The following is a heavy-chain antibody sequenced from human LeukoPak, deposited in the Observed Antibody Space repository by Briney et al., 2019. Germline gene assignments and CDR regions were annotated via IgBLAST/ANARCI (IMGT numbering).Heavy chain of an antibody. D-gene: IGHD2-2*01. J-gene: IGHJ4*02. CDR1: GGSISSGGYY. CDR2: IYYSGSI. Sequence: PSQTLSLTCTVSGGSISSGGYYWRWIRQHPGKGLEWIGYIYYSGSIYYNPSLKSRVTISVDTSKNQFSLKLSSVTAADTAVYYCARAVDCSSTSCYAAGVDYWGQGTLVTVSS. CDR3: ARAVDCSSTSCYAAGVDY. V-gene: IGHV4-31*03.